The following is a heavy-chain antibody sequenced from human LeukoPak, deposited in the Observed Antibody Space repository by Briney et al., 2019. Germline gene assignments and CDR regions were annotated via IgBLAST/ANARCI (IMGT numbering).Heavy chain of an antibody. D-gene: IGHD3-9*01. CDR1: GFTFSSYE. V-gene: IGHV3-30*02. Sequence: PGGSLRLSCAASGFTFSSYEMNWVRQAPGKGLEWVAFIRYDGSNKYYADSVKGRFTISRDNSKNTLYLQMNSLRAEDTAVYYCAKDIGRDYYDILTGLFDYWGQGTLVTVSS. CDR3: AKDIGRDYYDILTGLFDY. J-gene: IGHJ4*02. CDR2: IRYDGSNK.